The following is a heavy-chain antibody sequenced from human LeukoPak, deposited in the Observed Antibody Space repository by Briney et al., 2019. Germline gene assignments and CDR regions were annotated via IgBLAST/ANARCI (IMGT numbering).Heavy chain of an antibody. CDR3: AADGEYAFLV. D-gene: IGHD5-24*01. J-gene: IGHJ3*01. CDR2: IINDGITT. Sequence: GASLRLCCAASGLTFQNTWMHWIRQAPGEGLVWVSRIINDGITTTYADSVKGRFTISRDNAKKTLYLQMNSLRADDTAVYYCAADGEYAFLVWGQGTMVTVSS. CDR1: GLTFQNTW. V-gene: IGHV3-74*01.